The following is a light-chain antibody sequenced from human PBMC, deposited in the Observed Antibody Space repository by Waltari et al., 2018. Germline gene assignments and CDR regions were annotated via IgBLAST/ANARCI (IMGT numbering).Light chain of an antibody. CDR3: CSYAGDTSQWV. Sequence: QSALTQPASVSGSPGQSITISCTGSRRDVGGYNLVSWYQQVPAKAPKLIIYEDTKRPSGVSNRFSGSKSGITASLTISGLQGEDEADYYCCSYAGDTSQWVFGGGTKLTVL. CDR2: EDT. V-gene: IGLV2-23*01. CDR1: RRDVGGYNL. J-gene: IGLJ3*02.